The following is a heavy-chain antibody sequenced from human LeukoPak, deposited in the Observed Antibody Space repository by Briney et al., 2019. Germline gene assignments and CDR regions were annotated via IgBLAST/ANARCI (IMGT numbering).Heavy chain of an antibody. CDR1: GYTFTSYY. CDR2: IIPIFGTA. D-gene: IGHD2-15*01. J-gene: IGHJ6*03. CDR3: ARDSDIYYYMDV. V-gene: IGHV1-69*13. Sequence: SVKVSCKASGYTFTSYYMHWVRQAPGQGLEWMGGIIPIFGTANYAQKFQGRVTITADESTSTAYMELSSLRSEDTAVYYCARDSDIYYYMDVWGKGTTVTVSS.